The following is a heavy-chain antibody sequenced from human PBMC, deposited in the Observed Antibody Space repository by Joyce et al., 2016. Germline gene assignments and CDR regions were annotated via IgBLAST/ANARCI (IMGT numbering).Heavy chain of an antibody. CDR2: IEGDGSEI. J-gene: IGHJ4*02. V-gene: IGHV3-7*01. Sequence: EVHLVESGGNLVQTGGSLRLSCAASGFTFINYWMSWVRQAPGKGLEWVANIEGDGSEISYLDSVKGRCTISRDNAKNSLYLQMNSLRAEDTAVYYCARETYYFDHWGQGTLVTVSS. CDR3: ARETYYFDH. CDR1: GFTFINYW.